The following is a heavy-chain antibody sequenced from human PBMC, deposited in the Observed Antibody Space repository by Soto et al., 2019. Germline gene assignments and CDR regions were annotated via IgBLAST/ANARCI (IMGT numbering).Heavy chain of an antibody. CDR3: AKVTVPFLEWVARYYFDY. Sequence: EVQLLESGGGLVQPGGSLRLSCVGSGFPFSNYAMTWVRQAPGKGLEWVSVISGSGNNTYQADTVNGRFTISRDNSKNTLYLQMSSLRAENSAVYFCAKVTVPFLEWVARYYFDYWGQGTLVTVSS. J-gene: IGHJ4*02. CDR2: ISGSGNNT. V-gene: IGHV3-23*01. CDR1: GFPFSNYA. D-gene: IGHD3-3*02.